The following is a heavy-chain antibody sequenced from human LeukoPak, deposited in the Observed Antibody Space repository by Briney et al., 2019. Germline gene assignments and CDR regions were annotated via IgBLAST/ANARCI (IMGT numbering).Heavy chain of an antibody. V-gene: IGHV3-66*02. CDR2: IYSGGST. D-gene: IGHD1/OR15-1a*01. CDR1: GFTVSSNY. CDR3: AREVFGTAVYYFDY. Sequence: PGGSLRLSCAASGFTVSSNYMSWVRQAPGKGLEWVSVIYSGGSTYYADSVKGRFTISRDNSKNTLYLQMSSLRAEDTAVYYCAREVFGTAVYYFDYWGQGTLVTVSS. J-gene: IGHJ4*02.